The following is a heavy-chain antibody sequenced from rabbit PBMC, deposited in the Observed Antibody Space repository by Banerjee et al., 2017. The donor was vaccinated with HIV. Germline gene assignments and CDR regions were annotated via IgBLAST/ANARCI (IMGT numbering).Heavy chain of an antibody. CDR3: ARDLAGVVGWNLNL. Sequence: LEESGGDLVKPEGSLTLTCTASGFSFSNKYVMCWVRQAPGKGLEWIACIYTGGSGSTYYATWAKGRFTISGTSSTTVTLQMTSLTAADTATYFCARDLAGVVGWNLNLWGPGTLVTVS. J-gene: IGHJ4*01. D-gene: IGHD4-1*01. CDR2: IYTGGSGST. CDR1: GFSFSNKYV. V-gene: IGHV1S45*01.